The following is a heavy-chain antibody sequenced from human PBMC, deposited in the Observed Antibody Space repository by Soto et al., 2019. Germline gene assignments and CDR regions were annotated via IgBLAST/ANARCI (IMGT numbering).Heavy chain of an antibody. CDR1: GDSVSSSGAA. V-gene: IGHV6-1*01. J-gene: IGHJ6*02. CDR3: ARVACNYGTCLDGLDV. CDR2: TYYRSKWYF. D-gene: IGHD3-16*01. Sequence: PSQTLSLTCAISGDSVSSSGAAWNWIRQSPSRGLEWLGRTYYRSKWYFDYAASVQSRINISPDTSRNQFSLQVNSVTPEDTAVYYCARVACNYGTCLDGLDVWGQGTTVTVSS.